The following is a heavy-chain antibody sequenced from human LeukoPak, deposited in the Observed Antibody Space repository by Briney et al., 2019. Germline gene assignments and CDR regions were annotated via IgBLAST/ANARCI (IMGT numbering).Heavy chain of an antibody. V-gene: IGHV3-48*03. J-gene: IGHJ4*02. CDR1: GFTFSSYE. CDR3: ARPYYYDSSGSTQDFDY. D-gene: IGHD3-22*01. Sequence: GGSLRLSCAASGFTFSSYEMSWVRHAPGKGLEWVSYLSSSGSTIYYADSVKGRFTLSRENAKNSLYLQMNSLRAEDTAVYYCARPYYYDSSGSTQDFDYWGQGTLVTVSS. CDR2: LSSSGSTI.